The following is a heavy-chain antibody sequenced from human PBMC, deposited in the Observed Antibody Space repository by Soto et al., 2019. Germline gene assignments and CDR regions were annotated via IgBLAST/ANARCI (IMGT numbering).Heavy chain of an antibody. CDR1: GFTVSSNY. CDR2: IYSGGST. D-gene: IGHD3-22*01. Sequence: PGGSLRLSCAASGFTVSSNYMSWVRQAPGKGLEWVSVIYSGGSTYYADSVKGRFTISRDSSKNTLYLQMNSLRAEDTAVYYCATDFSSSGYFYYFDYWGQGTLVTVSS. CDR3: ATDFSSSGYFYYFDY. V-gene: IGHV3-53*01. J-gene: IGHJ4*02.